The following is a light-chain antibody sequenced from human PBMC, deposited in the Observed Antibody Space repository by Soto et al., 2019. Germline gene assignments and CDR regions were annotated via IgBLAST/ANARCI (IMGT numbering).Light chain of an antibody. CDR3: QQSYSTTIT. Sequence: DIEMTQSPSSMSALVGHRVTIICGTSQTIGSYVSWYQQKAGQDPKLLIYGASSVQGGAPARFSGSGSGTEFTLTIGSLQPDDFATYYCQQSYSTTITFGQGTRVDIK. V-gene: IGKV1-39*01. J-gene: IGKJ5*01. CDR1: QTIGSY. CDR2: GAS.